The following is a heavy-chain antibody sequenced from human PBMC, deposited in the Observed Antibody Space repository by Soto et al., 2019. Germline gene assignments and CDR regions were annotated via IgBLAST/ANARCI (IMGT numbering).Heavy chain of an antibody. CDR1: GFPFSSYA. Sequence: EVQLLESGGGLVQPGGSLRLSCAASGFPFSSYAMSWVRQAPGKGLEWVSAITNGGRTYYADSVKGRFTLYRDDSKNTLYLQIDSLRVEDTAAYYCAKEGPTTHYYFDYWCQGTLVTVSS. J-gene: IGHJ4*02. D-gene: IGHD1-1*01. CDR3: AKEGPTTHYYFDY. CDR2: ITNGGRT. V-gene: IGHV3-23*01.